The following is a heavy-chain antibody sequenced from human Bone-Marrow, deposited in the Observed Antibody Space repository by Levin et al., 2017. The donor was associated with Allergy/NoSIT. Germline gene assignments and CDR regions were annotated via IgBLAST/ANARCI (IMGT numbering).Heavy chain of an antibody. D-gene: IGHD6-6*01. Sequence: PGGSLRLSCTVSGGSISSSSYYWGWIRQPPGKGLEWIGSIYYSGSTYYNPSLKSRVTISVDTSKNQFSLKLSSVTAADTAVYYCARATLIVYSSSSDHFDYWGQGTLVTVSS. J-gene: IGHJ4*02. CDR2: IYYSGST. CDR1: GGSISSSSYY. V-gene: IGHV4-39*07. CDR3: ARATLIVYSSSSDHFDY.